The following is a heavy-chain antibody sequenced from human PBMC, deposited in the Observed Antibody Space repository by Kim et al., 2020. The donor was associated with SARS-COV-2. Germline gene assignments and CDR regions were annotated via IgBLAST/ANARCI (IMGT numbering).Heavy chain of an antibody. CDR2: ISYDGSNK. CDR1: GFTFSSYG. V-gene: IGHV3-33*05. D-gene: IGHD3-22*01. Sequence: GGSLRLSCAASGFTFSSYGMHWVRQAPGKGLEWVAVISYDGSNKYYADSVKGRFTISRDNSKNTLYLQMNSLRAEDTAVYYCARDLPEGYYDSWGQGTLVTVSS. CDR3: ARDLPEGYYDS. J-gene: IGHJ4*02.